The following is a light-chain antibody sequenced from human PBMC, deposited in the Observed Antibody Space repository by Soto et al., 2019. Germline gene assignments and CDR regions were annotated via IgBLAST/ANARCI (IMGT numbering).Light chain of an antibody. Sequence: QSALTQPASVSGSPGQSITISCTGTRSDVGGYNYVSWYQQHPGKAPKLMIYDVSNRPSGVSNRFSGSKSGNTASLTISGLQAEDEADYYCCSYSSTSTLYVFGPGTQLTVL. CDR2: DVS. V-gene: IGLV2-14*01. CDR1: RSDVGGYNY. J-gene: IGLJ1*01. CDR3: CSYSSTSTLYV.